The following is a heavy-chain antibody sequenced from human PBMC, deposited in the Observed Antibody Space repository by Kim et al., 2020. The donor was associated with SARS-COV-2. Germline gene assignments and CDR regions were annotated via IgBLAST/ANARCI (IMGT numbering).Heavy chain of an antibody. CDR3: SRSTGTDIDF. V-gene: IGHV4-39*01. CDR2: IHHSGRT. D-gene: IGHD1-1*01. J-gene: IGHJ4*02. Sequence: SETLSLSCTVSGGSITSGTYYWGWIRQPPGKGLEWIGSIHHSGRTYYHPSLTSCVTISVDTSSNQFSLKLTSATAADTAVYFCSRSTGTDIDFWGEGNVVTVSS. CDR1: GGSITSGTYY.